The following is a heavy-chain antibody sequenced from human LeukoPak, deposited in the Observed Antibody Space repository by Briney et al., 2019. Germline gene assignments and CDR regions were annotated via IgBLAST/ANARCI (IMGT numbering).Heavy chain of an antibody. CDR1: GFTFTSYA. CDR3: AKEMGIAVAGTSYFDY. J-gene: IGHJ4*02. Sequence: GGSLRLSCAASGFTFTSYAMSWVRQAPGKGLEWVSAITGSGGTTYYADFVKGRFTISRDNSKNTLYLQMNGLRVEDTAVYYCAKEMGIAVAGTSYFDYWGQGTLVTVSS. CDR2: ITGSGGTT. V-gene: IGHV3-23*01. D-gene: IGHD6-19*01.